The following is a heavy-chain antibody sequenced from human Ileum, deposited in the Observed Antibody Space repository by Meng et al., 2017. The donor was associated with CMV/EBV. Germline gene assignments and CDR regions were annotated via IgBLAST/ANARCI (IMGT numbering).Heavy chain of an antibody. V-gene: IGHV4-4*01. CDR2: VYHSSSS. D-gene: IGHD1-1*01. CDR1: GACLTSDW. Sequence: RTGTVSGACLTSDWGTWVRQAPGKGLEGIGEVYHSSSSANNPTLKSRANISLDTSKNQFNVRLSSVTAADTAMYFGASRNDRGPYWGQGTLVTVSS. CDR3: ASRNDRGPY. J-gene: IGHJ4*02.